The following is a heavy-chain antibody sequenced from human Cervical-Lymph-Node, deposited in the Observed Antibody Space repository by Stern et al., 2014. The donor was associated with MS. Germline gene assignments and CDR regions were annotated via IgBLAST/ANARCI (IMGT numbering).Heavy chain of an antibody. CDR2: IIPIFGTP. J-gene: IGHJ6*02. CDR1: GGTFSRQA. Sequence: VQLVQSVAEVKKPGSSVKVSCKASGGTFSRQAINWVRQAPGQGLEWLGGIIPIFGTPNYAQKVQDRVTITADESTSTAYMDLSSLRSEDTAVYYCATPSTVIVGGLDVWGQGTTVTVSS. D-gene: IGHD4-17*01. CDR3: ATPSTVIVGGLDV. V-gene: IGHV1-69*01.